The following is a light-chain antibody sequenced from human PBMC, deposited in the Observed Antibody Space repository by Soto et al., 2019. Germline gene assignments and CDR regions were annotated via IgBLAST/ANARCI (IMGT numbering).Light chain of an antibody. CDR1: QSVRSS. Sequence: EIVLTQSPATLTLSPGDRATLSCRASQSVRSSLAWYQQKPGQAPRLLIYDTSNRATGVPARFSGSGSGTDFTLTISSLEPEDCAIYYCQQRQYWPPITFGQGTRLEIK. CDR2: DTS. V-gene: IGKV3-11*01. J-gene: IGKJ5*01. CDR3: QQRQYWPPIT.